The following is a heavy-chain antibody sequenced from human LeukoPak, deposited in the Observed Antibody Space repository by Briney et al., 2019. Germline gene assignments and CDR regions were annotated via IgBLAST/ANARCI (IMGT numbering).Heavy chain of an antibody. CDR1: GGSIGSYY. CDR2: IYYTGST. D-gene: IGHD3-10*01. CDR3: TRSDGYGLGI. Sequence: SETLSLTCTVSGGSIGSYYWSWIRQPPGKGLEWIGFIYYTGSTNYNPSLKSRLTISLDTSKNHFSLTLSSVTAADTAVYYCTRSDGYGLGIWGQGTMVTVSS. J-gene: IGHJ3*01. V-gene: IGHV4-59*12.